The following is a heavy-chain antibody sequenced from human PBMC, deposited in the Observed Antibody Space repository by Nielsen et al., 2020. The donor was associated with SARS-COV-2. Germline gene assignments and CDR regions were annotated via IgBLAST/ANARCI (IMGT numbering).Heavy chain of an antibody. CDR1: GYTFTGYY. J-gene: IGHJ6*02. V-gene: IGHV1-2*02. D-gene: IGHD3/OR15-3a*01. CDR2: INPNSGGT. Sequence: ASVKVSCKASGYTFTGYYMHWVRQAPGQGLEWMGWINPNSGGTNYAEKFQGRVTMTRDTSISTAYMELSRLTSDDTAVYYCARARATIFGLVMSYGMDVWGQGTTVAVSS. CDR3: ARARATIFGLVMSYGMDV.